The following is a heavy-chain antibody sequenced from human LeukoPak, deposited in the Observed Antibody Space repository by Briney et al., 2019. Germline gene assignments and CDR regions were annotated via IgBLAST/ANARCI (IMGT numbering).Heavy chain of an antibody. Sequence: GGALRLSCATSGFTFSSYDMNWVRQAPGKGLEGISYISSSGSTIYYADSVKGRFTIFRDDAKSSLYLQMNSLRAEDTAVYYCAKGSGSYLSPLYYFDYWGQGTLVTVSS. V-gene: IGHV3-48*03. D-gene: IGHD1-26*01. J-gene: IGHJ4*02. CDR2: ISSSGSTI. CDR3: AKGSGSYLSPLYYFDY. CDR1: GFTFSSYD.